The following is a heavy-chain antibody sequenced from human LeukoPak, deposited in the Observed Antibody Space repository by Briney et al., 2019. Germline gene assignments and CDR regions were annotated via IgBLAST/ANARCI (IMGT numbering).Heavy chain of an antibody. CDR3: ARALTYSSGWYREGYYFDY. CDR1: GFTFSNVW. Sequence: GGSLRLSCAASGFTFSNVWMNWVRQAPGKGLEWVSYISSSSSYTNYADSVKGRFTISRDNAKNSLYLQMNSLRAEDAAVYYCARALTYSSGWYREGYYFDYWGQGTLVTVSS. CDR2: ISSSSSYT. V-gene: IGHV3-11*06. J-gene: IGHJ4*02. D-gene: IGHD6-19*01.